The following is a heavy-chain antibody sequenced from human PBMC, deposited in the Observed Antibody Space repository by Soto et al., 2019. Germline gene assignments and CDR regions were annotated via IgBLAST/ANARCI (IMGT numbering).Heavy chain of an antibody. CDR2: INPNSGNI. D-gene: IGHD3-10*01. J-gene: IGHJ4*02. CDR1: GDTFTTYD. Sequence: ASVKVSCKASGDTFTTYDINWVRQATGHGLEWMGWINPNSGNIGYAQRFQGRVTMTRDTAIRTAYMEVSSLRSDDTAVYYCARGRASGSYHPLDYWGQGTLVTVSS. V-gene: IGHV1-8*01. CDR3: ARGRASGSYHPLDY.